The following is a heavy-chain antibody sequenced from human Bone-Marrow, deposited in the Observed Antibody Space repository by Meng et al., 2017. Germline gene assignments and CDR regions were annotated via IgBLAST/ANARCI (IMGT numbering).Heavy chain of an antibody. Sequence: GESLKISCIDSGFTFNSYTMTWVRQAPGKGLEWVSVIYSGGSTYYADSVKGRFTISRDNSKNTLYLQMNSLRAEDTAVYYCARGGGGFDYWGQGTLVTVSS. V-gene: IGHV3-66*02. J-gene: IGHJ4*02. CDR1: GFTFNSYT. CDR3: ARGGGGFDY. D-gene: IGHD4-23*01. CDR2: IYSGGST.